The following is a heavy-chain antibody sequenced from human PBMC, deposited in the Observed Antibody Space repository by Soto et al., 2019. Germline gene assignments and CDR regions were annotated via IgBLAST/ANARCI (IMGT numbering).Heavy chain of an antibody. V-gene: IGHV4-30-4*01. CDR2: IYYSGST. D-gene: IGHD3-3*01. CDR3: AREYYDFWSGYSSDY. Sequence: SETLSLTCTVSGGSISSGDYYWSWIRQPPGKGLEWIGYIYYSGSTYYNPSLKSRVTISVDTSKNQFSLKLSSVTAADTAVYYCAREYYDFWSGYSSDYWGQGTLVTVSS. CDR1: GGSISSGDYY. J-gene: IGHJ4*02.